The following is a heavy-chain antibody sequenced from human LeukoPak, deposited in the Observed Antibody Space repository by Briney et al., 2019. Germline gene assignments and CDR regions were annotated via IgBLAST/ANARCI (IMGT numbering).Heavy chain of an antibody. J-gene: IGHJ4*02. CDR3: ARSFSCSSTSCPLDY. CDR2: INHSGST. Sequence: PSETLSLTCAVSGGSFSGYYWSWIRQLPGKGLEWIGEINHSGSTNYNPSLKSRVTISVDTSKNQFSLKLSSVTAADTAVYYCARSFSCSSTSCPLDYWGQGTLVTISS. D-gene: IGHD2-2*01. V-gene: IGHV4-34*01. CDR1: GGSFSGYY.